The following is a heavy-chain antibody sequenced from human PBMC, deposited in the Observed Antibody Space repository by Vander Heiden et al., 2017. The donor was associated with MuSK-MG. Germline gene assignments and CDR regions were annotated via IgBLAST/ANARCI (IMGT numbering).Heavy chain of an antibody. Sequence: EVQLVQSGAEVKKPGESLKISCKGSGYSFTSYWIGWVRQMPGKGLEWMGIIYPGDSDTRYSPSFQGQVTISADKSISTTYLQWSSLKASDTAMYYCARHPNSVVVPAAIVNNWFDPWGQGTLVTVSS. J-gene: IGHJ5*02. V-gene: IGHV5-51*01. CDR1: GYSFTSYW. D-gene: IGHD2-2*01. CDR3: ARHPNSVVVPAAIVNNWFDP. CDR2: IYPGDSDT.